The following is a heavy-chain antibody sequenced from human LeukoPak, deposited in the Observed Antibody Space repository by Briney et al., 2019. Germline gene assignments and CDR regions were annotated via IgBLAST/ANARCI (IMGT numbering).Heavy chain of an antibody. CDR2: ISAYNGNT. Sequence: RASVKFSCKASGYTFTSYGISWVRQAPGQGLEWMGWISAYNGNTNYAQKLQGRVTMTTDTSTSTAYMELRSLRSDDTAVYYCARDGQWLAKYYYYYYMDVWGKGTTVTVSS. D-gene: IGHD6-19*01. J-gene: IGHJ6*03. CDR3: ARDGQWLAKYYYYYYMDV. V-gene: IGHV1-18*01. CDR1: GYTFTSYG.